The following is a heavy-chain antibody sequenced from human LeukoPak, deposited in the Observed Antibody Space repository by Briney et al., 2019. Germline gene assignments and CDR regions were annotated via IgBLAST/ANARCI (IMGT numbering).Heavy chain of an antibody. CDR3: ARSGLLRFLEWFIDAFDI. D-gene: IGHD3-3*01. V-gene: IGHV4-61*02. CDR2: IYTSGST. CDR1: GGSISSGSYY. J-gene: IGHJ3*02. Sequence: SETLSLTCTVSGGSISSGSYYWSWLRQPAGKGLEWIGRIYTSGSTNYNPSLKSRVTISVDTSKNQFSLKLSSVTAADTAVYYCARSGLLRFLEWFIDAFDIWGQGTMVTVSS.